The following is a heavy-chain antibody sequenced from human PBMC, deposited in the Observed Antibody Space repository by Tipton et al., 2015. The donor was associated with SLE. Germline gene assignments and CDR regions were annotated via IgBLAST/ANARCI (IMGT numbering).Heavy chain of an antibody. D-gene: IGHD3-16*01. V-gene: IGHV3-33*01. CDR3: AGGTGAYFDH. J-gene: IGHJ4*02. CDR1: GFSLSPYG. Sequence: SGFSLSPYGMHWFRQAPGKGLEWVAVIWFDGTNENYADSVKGRFTISRDNSKNTLYLQMNRLRVEDTAVYYCAGGTGAYFDHWGQGTLVTVSS. CDR2: IWFDGTNE.